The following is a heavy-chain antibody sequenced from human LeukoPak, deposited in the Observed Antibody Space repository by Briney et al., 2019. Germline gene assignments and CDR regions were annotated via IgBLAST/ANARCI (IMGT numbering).Heavy chain of an antibody. Sequence: GGSLRLSCVGSGFSFSPYWMSWVRQAPGKGLEWLANIEKHGSADYYVDSVKGRFTISRDNAKNSLSLRLDSLRVEDTAVYYCAREVPGVMVAFDLWGQGTMVTVSP. CDR1: GFSFSPYW. J-gene: IGHJ3*01. CDR3: AREVPGVMVAFDL. D-gene: IGHD2-2*01. V-gene: IGHV3-7*01. CDR2: IEKHGSAD.